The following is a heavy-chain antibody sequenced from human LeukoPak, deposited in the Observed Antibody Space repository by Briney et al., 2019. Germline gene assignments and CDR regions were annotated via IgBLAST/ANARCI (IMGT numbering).Heavy chain of an antibody. J-gene: IGHJ3*02. CDR3: ARDSMPGAFDI. Sequence: PSETLSLTCTVSGGSISSSSYYWGWIRQPPGKGLEWIGSIYYSGSTYYNPSLKSRVTISVDTSKNQFSLKLSSVTAADTAVYYCARDSMPGAFDIWGQGTMVTVSS. D-gene: IGHD2-2*01. V-gene: IGHV4-39*07. CDR1: GGSISSSSYY. CDR2: IYYSGST.